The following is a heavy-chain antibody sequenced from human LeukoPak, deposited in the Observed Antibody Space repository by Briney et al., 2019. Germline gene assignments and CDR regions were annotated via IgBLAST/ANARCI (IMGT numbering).Heavy chain of an antibody. J-gene: IGHJ3*02. CDR1: GYTFTSYG. CDR2: ISAYNGNT. Sequence: EASVKVSCKASGYTFTSYGISWVRQAPGQGLEWMGWISAYNGNTNYAQKLQGRVTMTTDTSTSTAYVELRSLRSDDTAVYYCAREGDCSSTSCYSAFDIWGQGTMVTVSS. V-gene: IGHV1-18*01. CDR3: AREGDCSSTSCYSAFDI. D-gene: IGHD2-2*02.